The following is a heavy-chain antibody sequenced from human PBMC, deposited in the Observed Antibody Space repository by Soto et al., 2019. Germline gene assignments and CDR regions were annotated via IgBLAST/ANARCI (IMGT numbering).Heavy chain of an antibody. D-gene: IGHD2-8*01. CDR1: GGTFSSYA. CDR2: LIPISGTA. CDR3: ARVYYAMEIHWYFDL. J-gene: IGHJ2*01. Sequence: QVQLVQSGVEVKKPGSSVKVSCKTSGGTFSSYAISWVRQAPGQGLEWMGGLIPISGTANYAQKFQGRVTIPGDESTSRAYMELRSLRFADRAVYYCARVYYAMEIHWYFDLWGRGALVTVS. V-gene: IGHV1-69*01.